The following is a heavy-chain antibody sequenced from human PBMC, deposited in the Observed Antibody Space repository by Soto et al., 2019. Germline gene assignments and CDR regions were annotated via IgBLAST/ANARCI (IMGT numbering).Heavy chain of an antibody. V-gene: IGHV4-4*07. CDR1: GGSISSYY. D-gene: IGHD3-3*01. Sequence: SETLSLTCTVSGGSISSYYWSWIRQPAGKGLEWIGRIYTSGSTNYNPSLKSRVTMSVDTSKNQFSLKLSSVTAADTAVYYCARVIDFWSGYYYFDYWGQGTLVTVSS. J-gene: IGHJ4*02. CDR2: IYTSGST. CDR3: ARVIDFWSGYYYFDY.